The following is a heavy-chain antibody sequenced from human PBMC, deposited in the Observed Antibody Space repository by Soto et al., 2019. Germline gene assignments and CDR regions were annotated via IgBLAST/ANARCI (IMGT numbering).Heavy chain of an antibody. CDR2: INAGNGNT. J-gene: IGHJ4*02. CDR3: ARVVGNGYGDPPDY. Sequence: WASVRVSCKASGYTFTSLAIHWVRQPPGQRLEWMGWINAGNGNTKYSQKFQGRVTITRDTSASTAYMELSSLRSEDTAVYYCARVVGNGYGDPPDYWGQGTLVTVSS. V-gene: IGHV1-3*01. D-gene: IGHD4-17*01. CDR1: GYTFTSLA.